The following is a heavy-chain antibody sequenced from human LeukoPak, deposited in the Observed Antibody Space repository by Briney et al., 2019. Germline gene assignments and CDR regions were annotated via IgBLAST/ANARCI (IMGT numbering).Heavy chain of an antibody. CDR3: AKQLGYCSDGSCYFPY. V-gene: IGHV3-23*01. J-gene: IGHJ4*02. CDR1: AFTFSSSA. Sequence: PGRSLRPSCAASAFTFSSSAMSWVRQAPEKGLEWDSAISNNGRYTYYADSVQGRFTISRDNSKSTLCLQMNSLRAEDTAVYYCAKQLGYCSDGSCYFPYWGQGTLVTVSS. CDR2: ISNNGRYT. D-gene: IGHD2-15*01.